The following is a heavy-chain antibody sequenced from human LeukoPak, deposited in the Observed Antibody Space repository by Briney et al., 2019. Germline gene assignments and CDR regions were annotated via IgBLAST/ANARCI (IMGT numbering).Heavy chain of an antibody. V-gene: IGHV4-4*07. Sequence: SETLSLTCTVSGGSISSYYWSWIRQPAGKGLEWIGRIYTSGSTNYNASLKSRVSMSVDASKNQFSLKLSSVTAAGTAVFYCARENSGSYREFDYWGQGTLVTVSS. CDR2: IYTSGST. D-gene: IGHD1-26*01. CDR1: GGSISSYY. J-gene: IGHJ4*02. CDR3: ARENSGSYREFDY.